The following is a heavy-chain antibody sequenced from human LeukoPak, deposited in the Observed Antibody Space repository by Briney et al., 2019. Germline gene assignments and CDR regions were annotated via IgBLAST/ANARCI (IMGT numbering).Heavy chain of an antibody. J-gene: IGHJ4*02. CDR3: AGDFGSGSYRFDY. CDR1: GGSISSSNW. Sequence: SGTLSLTCAVSGGSISSSNWWSWVRQPPGKGLEWIGEIYHSGSTNYNPSLKSRLTISLDRSKNQFSLKLSSVTAADTAVYYCAGDFGSGSYRFDYWGQGTLVTVSS. V-gene: IGHV4-4*02. D-gene: IGHD3-10*01. CDR2: IYHSGST.